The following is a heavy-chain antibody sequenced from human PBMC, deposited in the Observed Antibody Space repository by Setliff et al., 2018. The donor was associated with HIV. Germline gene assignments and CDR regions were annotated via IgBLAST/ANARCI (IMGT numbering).Heavy chain of an antibody. V-gene: IGHV1-69*13. Sequence: SVKVSCKASGGTFSNYAFSWVRQAPGQGLEWMGGIIPLFGTANYAQNFQGRVTITADASTSTAYMELSSLRSEDTAMYYCARFQAWQLGRRGGYYYYMDVWGKGTTVTVSS. J-gene: IGHJ6*03. D-gene: IGHD1-1*01. CDR2: IIPLFGTA. CDR1: GGTFSNYA. CDR3: ARFQAWQLGRRGGYYYYMDV.